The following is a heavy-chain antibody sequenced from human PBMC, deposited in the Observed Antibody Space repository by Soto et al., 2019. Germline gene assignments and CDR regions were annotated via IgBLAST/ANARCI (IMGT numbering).Heavy chain of an antibody. CDR1: GFTFSSSA. J-gene: IGHJ4*02. D-gene: IGHD3-3*01. V-gene: IGHV3-23*01. Sequence: GGSLRLSCAASGFTFSSSAMSWVRQPPGKGLEWVSGIRSSGGSTYHADSVEGRFTISRDNSKNTLYLQMNSLRAEDTAVYYCAKGEKDFWSGYYPENWGQGTLVTVSS. CDR3: AKGEKDFWSGYYPEN. CDR2: IRSSGGST.